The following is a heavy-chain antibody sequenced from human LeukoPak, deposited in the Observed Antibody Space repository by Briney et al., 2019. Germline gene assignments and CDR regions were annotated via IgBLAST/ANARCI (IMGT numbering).Heavy chain of an antibody. D-gene: IGHD3-10*01. Sequence: GGSLRLSCAASGFTFSSYAMSWVRQAPGKGLEWVSAISGSGGSTYYADSVKGRFTISRDNSKNTLYLQTNSLRAEDTAVYYCAKQGTMVRGVIAWFDPWGQGTLVTVSS. CDR1: GFTFSSYA. J-gene: IGHJ5*02. CDR2: ISGSGGST. V-gene: IGHV3-23*01. CDR3: AKQGTMVRGVIAWFDP.